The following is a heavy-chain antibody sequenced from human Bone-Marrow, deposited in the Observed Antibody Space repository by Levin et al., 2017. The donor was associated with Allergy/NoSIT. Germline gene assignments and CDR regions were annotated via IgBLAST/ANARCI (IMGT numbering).Heavy chain of an antibody. CDR1: GYTFALYY. V-gene: IGHV1-46*01. J-gene: IGHJ4*02. D-gene: IGHD2-2*01. Sequence: ASVKVSCKASGYTFALYYLHWVRQAPGQGLEWMGKINSATGSTSFAQNFQGRVTLSRDTSTSTVYMELSSPKSEDTAVYYCARGGAYAYWGQGTLVTVSS. CDR3: ARGGAYAY. CDR2: INSATGST.